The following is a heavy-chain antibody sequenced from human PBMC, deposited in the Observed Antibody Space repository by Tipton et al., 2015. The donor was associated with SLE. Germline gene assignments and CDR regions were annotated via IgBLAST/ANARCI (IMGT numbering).Heavy chain of an antibody. V-gene: IGHV3-23*03. CDR3: AGMTPVTRYYFDY. CDR2: MNRGESDT. D-gene: IGHD4-17*01. CDR1: GFTFSSYA. Sequence: GSLRLSCAASGFTFSSYAMNWVRQAPGKGLEWVSVMNRGESDTYYAESVKGRFTISRDDSRSTLYLQMDSLRAEDTAVYYCAGMTPVTRYYFDYWGQGTLVTVSS. J-gene: IGHJ4*02.